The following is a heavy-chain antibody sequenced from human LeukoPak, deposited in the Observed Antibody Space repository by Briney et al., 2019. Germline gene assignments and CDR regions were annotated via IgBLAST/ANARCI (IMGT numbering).Heavy chain of an antibody. CDR1: RFTFKNYG. D-gene: IGHD1-1*01. Sequence: GGSLRLSCAASRFTFKNYGMRWVRQAPGKGLEWVGVIWYDGSNKYSADSVQGRFTISRDNSKNMLFLQMNSLRPEDTAIYYCARDTSERLDLWGQGTLVTVPS. J-gene: IGHJ5*02. CDR2: IWYDGSNK. V-gene: IGHV3-33*01. CDR3: ARDTSERLDL.